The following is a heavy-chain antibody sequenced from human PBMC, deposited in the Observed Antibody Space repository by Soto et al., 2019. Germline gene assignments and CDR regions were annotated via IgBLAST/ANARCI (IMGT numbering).Heavy chain of an antibody. D-gene: IGHD2-15*01. J-gene: IGHJ5*02. CDR2: IIPILGIA. CDR1: GGTFSSYA. V-gene: IGHV1-69*04. Sequence: SVKVSFKASGGTFSSYAISLVRQAPGQGLEWMGRIIPILGIANYAQKFQGRVTITADKSTSTAYMELSSLRSEDTAVYYCARGESVVVVAATENWFDPWGQGTLVTVSS. CDR3: ARGESVVVVAATENWFDP.